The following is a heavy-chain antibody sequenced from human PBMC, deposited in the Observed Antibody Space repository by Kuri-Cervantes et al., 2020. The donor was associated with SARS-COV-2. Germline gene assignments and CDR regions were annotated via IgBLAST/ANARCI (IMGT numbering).Heavy chain of an antibody. V-gene: IGHV4-39*01. J-gene: IGHJ5*02. CDR1: GGSISSSSYY. CDR3: ARGLDYYDSSGYRWFDP. Sequence: GSLRLSCTVSGGSISSSSYYWGWIRQPPGKGLEWIGSIYYSGSTYYNPSLKSRVTISVDTSKNQFSLKLSSVTAADTAVYYCARGLDYYDSSGYRWFDPWGQGTLVTVSS. D-gene: IGHD3-22*01. CDR2: IYYSGST.